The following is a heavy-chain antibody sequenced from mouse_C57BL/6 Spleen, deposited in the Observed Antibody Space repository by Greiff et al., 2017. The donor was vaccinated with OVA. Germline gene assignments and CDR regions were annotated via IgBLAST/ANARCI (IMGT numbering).Heavy chain of an antibody. J-gene: IGHJ2*01. CDR1: GYTFTDYY. V-gene: IGHV1-19*01. Sequence: DVQLQESGPVLVKPGASVKMSCKASGYTFTDYYMNWVKQSHGKSLEWIGVINPYNGGTSYNQKFKGKATLTVDKSSSTAYMELNSLTSEDSAVYSCARSESNYYFDYWGQGTTLTVSS. CDR2: INPYNGGT. CDR3: ARSESNYYFDY. D-gene: IGHD2-5*01.